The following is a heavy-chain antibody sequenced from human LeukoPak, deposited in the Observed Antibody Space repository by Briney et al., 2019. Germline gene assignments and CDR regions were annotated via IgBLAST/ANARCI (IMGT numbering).Heavy chain of an antibody. V-gene: IGHV1-2*02. CDR3: ARGDIVATYPHPGHRYYYYYMDV. J-gene: IGHJ6*03. CDR2: INPNSGGT. Sequence: ASVKVSCKASGYTFTGYYMHWVRQAPGQGLEWMGWINPNSGGTNYAQKFQGRVTMTRDTSISTAYMELSRLRSDDTAVYYCARGDIVATYPHPGHRYYYYYMDVWGKGTTVTVSS. D-gene: IGHD5-12*01. CDR1: GYTFTGYY.